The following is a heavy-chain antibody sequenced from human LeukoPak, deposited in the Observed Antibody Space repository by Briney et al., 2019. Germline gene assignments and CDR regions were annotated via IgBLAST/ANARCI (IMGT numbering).Heavy chain of an antibody. V-gene: IGHV3-23*01. CDR2: ISGIGNAI. D-gene: IGHD2-15*01. J-gene: IGHJ4*02. CDR3: ARHLATSGSYPLDY. CDR1: GFTFTDYA. Sequence: GGSLRLSCAASGFTFTDYAMSWVRQAPGTGLEWVSAISGIGNAIFYASSVKGRFTISRDSSKNTLSLQMSSLRAEDTAVYYCARHLATSGSYPLDYWGQGILVTVSS.